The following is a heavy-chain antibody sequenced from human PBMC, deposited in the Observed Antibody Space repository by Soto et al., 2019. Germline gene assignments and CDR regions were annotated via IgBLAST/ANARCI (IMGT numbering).Heavy chain of an antibody. J-gene: IGHJ6*02. V-gene: IGHV1-2*04. D-gene: IGHD3-3*01. CDR3: ARDTMSIFGVVTPSYXYYGMDV. CDR2: INPNSGGT. CDR1: GYTFTGYY. Sequence: ASVKVSCKASGYTFTGYYMHWVRQAPGQGLEWMGWINPNSGGTNYAQKFQGWVTMTRDTSISTAYMELSRLRSDDTAVYYCARDTMSIFGVVTPSYXYYGMDVWGQGTTVTVSS.